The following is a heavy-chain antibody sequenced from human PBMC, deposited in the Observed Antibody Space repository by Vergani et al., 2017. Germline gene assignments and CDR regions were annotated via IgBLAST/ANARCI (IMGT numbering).Heavy chain of an antibody. Sequence: QVQLVQSGAEVKKPGASVKVSCKASGYTFTSYGISWVRQAPGQGLEWMGWISAYNGNTKYSQKFQGRVTITRDTSASTAYMELSSLRSEDTAVYYCARGLPPVSYSSGWYGDAFDIWGQGTMVTVSS. D-gene: IGHD6-19*01. CDR3: ARGLPPVSYSSGWYGDAFDI. V-gene: IGHV1-18*01. CDR1: GYTFTSYG. J-gene: IGHJ3*02. CDR2: ISAYNGNT.